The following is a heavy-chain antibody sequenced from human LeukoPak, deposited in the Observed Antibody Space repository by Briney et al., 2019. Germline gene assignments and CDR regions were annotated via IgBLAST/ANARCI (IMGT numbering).Heavy chain of an antibody. J-gene: IGHJ4*02. D-gene: IGHD3-10*01. CDR2: IYHSGTT. V-gene: IGHV4-38-2*02. Sequence: PSXTLSXTCTVSGYSISSGYYWGWIRQPPGKGLEWIGSIYHSGTTYYNPSLKRRVTISVDTAKNQFSLKMSCVTAADTALYYCAKHYMGSSYNHGLDCWGQGTLVTVSS. CDR1: GYSISSGYY. CDR3: AKHYMGSSYNHGLDC.